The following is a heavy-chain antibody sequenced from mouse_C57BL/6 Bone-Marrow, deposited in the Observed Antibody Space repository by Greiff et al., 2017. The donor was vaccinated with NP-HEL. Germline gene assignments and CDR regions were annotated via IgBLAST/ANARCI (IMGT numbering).Heavy chain of an antibody. V-gene: IGHV1-59*01. CDR3: ARWLLRSVAMDY. CDR1: GYTFTSYW. J-gene: IGHJ4*01. Sequence: QVQLKQPGAELVRPGTSVKLSCKASGYTFTSYWMHWVKQRPGQGLEWIGVIDPSDSYTKYNQKFKGKATLTVDTSSSTAYMQLSSLTSEDSAVYYCARWLLRSVAMDYWGQGTSVTVSS. CDR2: IDPSDSYT. D-gene: IGHD2-3*01.